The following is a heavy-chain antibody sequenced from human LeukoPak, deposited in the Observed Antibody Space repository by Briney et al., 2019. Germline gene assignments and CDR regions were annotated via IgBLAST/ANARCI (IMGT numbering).Heavy chain of an antibody. CDR3: TTDLLDY. CDR1: GFTFSSYS. Sequence: GGSLRLSGAASGFTFSSYSMNWVRQAPGKGLEWIGRIKSNADGATTEYTAPVKGRFSISRDDSKNTVYLQVNSLKTEDTAVYYCTTDLLDYWGQGTLVTVSS. V-gene: IGHV3-15*01. J-gene: IGHJ4*02. CDR2: IKSNADGATT.